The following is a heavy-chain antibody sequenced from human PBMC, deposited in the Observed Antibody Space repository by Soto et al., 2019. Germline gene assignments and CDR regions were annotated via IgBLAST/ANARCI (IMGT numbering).Heavy chain of an antibody. CDR1: GGSGRSGSDY. V-gene: IGHV4-61*01. Sequence: SETLSLRCTVSGGSGRSGSDYWSWIRKPPGKGLEWIGYIYYSGSTNYNPSLKSRVTISVDTSKNQFSLKLSSVTAADTAVYYCARDPLGYDFWSGYFPDDWYYYGMDVWGQGTTVTVSS. J-gene: IGHJ6*02. CDR2: IYYSGST. D-gene: IGHD3-3*01. CDR3: ARDPLGYDFWSGYFPDDWYYYGMDV.